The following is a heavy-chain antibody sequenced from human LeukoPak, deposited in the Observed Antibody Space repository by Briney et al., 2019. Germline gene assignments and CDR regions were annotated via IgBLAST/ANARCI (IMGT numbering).Heavy chain of an antibody. CDR2: IYYSGGT. V-gene: IGHV4-59*08. Sequence: SETLSLTCTVSGGSISSYYWSWIRQPPGKGLEWIGYIYYSGGTKYNPSLKSRVSISVDTSKNQFSLKLSSVTAADTAVYYCARGAGAGYNLQPFDYWGQGTLVTVSS. J-gene: IGHJ4*02. CDR3: ARGAGAGYNLQPFDY. D-gene: IGHD5-24*01. CDR1: GGSISSYY.